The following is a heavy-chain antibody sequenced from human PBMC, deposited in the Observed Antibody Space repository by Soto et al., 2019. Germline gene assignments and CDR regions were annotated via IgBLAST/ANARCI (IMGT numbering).Heavy chain of an antibody. CDR2: IWYDGSNK. V-gene: IGHV3-33*01. CDR3: ASGGYSSSWYFDY. D-gene: IGHD6-13*01. J-gene: IGHJ4*02. Sequence: QVQLVESGRGVVQPGRSLRLSCAASGFTFSSYGMHWVRQAPGKGLEWVAVIWYDGSNKYYADSVKGRFTISRDNSKNTLYLQMNSLRAEDTAVYYCASGGYSSSWYFDYWGQGTLVTVSS. CDR1: GFTFSSYG.